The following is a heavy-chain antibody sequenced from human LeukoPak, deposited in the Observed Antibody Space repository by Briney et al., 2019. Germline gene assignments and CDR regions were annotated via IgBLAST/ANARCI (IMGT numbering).Heavy chain of an antibody. CDR2: ISGSGGST. Sequence: GGSLRLSCAASGFTFSSYGMSWVRQAPGKGLEWVSAISGSGGSTYYADSVKGRFTISRDDAKNSLYLQMNSLRAEDTAVCYCARVRRLWFGELFQDWFDPWGQGTLVTVSS. CDR3: ARVRRLWFGELFQDWFDP. CDR1: GFTFSSYG. V-gene: IGHV3-23*01. J-gene: IGHJ5*02. D-gene: IGHD3-10*01.